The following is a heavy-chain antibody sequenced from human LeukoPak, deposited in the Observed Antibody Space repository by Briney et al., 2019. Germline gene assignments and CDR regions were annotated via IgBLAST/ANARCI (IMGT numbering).Heavy chain of an antibody. CDR3: ARDPTGFQVTTFDY. Sequence: ASVKVSCKASGYTFISYEINWVRQATGQGLEWMGWMNPNSGNTNYAQKLQGRVTMTTDTSTSTAYMELRSLRSDDTAVYYCARDPTGFQVTTFDYWGQGTLVTVSS. CDR2: MNPNSGNT. CDR1: GYTFISYE. V-gene: IGHV1-18*01. D-gene: IGHD4-17*01. J-gene: IGHJ4*02.